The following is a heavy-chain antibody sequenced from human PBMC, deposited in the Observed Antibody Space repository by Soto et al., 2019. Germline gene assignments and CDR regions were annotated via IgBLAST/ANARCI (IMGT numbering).Heavy chain of an antibody. CDR3: ASVYLSSWNYVLLLYV. D-gene: IGHD1-7*01. Sequence: SVKVSCKASGGTFSSYTISWVRRAPGQGLEWMGRIIPILGIANYAQKFQGRVTITADKSTSTAYMELSSLRSEDTAVYYCASVYLSSWNYVLLLYVCGQGTLVIVSS. V-gene: IGHV1-69*02. CDR2: IIPILGIA. CDR1: GGTFSSYT. J-gene: IGHJ4*02.